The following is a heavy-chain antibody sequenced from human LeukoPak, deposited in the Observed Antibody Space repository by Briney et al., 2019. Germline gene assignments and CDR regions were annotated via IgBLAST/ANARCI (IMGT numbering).Heavy chain of an antibody. CDR3: ARLAKVESRSLAHYFDS. J-gene: IGHJ4*02. Sequence: SETLSLTCTVSGASISPDYWGWIRQPPGKGLEFIGYIYYTGGTNYNPSLKSRVTISVDTSKNQFSLKLISVTAADTAVYRCARLAKVESRSLAHYFDSWGQGALVTVSS. CDR1: GASISPDY. D-gene: IGHD1-26*01. V-gene: IGHV4-59*01. CDR2: IYYTGGT.